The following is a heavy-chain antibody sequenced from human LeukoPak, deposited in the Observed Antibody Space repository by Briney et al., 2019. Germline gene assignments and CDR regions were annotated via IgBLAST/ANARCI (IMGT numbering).Heavy chain of an antibody. J-gene: IGHJ1*01. CDR3: VGGRAEYFQA. V-gene: IGHV4-39*01. CDR1: GASISGSKIY. CDR2: IYYSGNT. D-gene: IGHD2-15*01. Sequence: SETLSLTCSVSGASISGSKIYWGWIRQPPGTGLDWIGSIYYSGNTFYSPSLKTRLTISLDTSKNQFSLKLRSMTAADTAVYYCVGGRAEYFQAWGPGTLLTVSS.